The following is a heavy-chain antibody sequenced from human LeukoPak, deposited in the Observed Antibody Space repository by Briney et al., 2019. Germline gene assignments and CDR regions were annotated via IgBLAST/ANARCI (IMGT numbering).Heavy chain of an antibody. CDR3: ARDFRATESPY. J-gene: IGHJ4*02. D-gene: IGHD5-12*01. CDR1: GFTFSDYY. V-gene: IGHV3-11*05. CDR2: ISSSSSYT. Sequence: GGSLRLSCAASGFTFSDYYMSWIREATGKGLVWVSYISSSSSYTNYAASVKGRFTISRDNAKNSLYLQMNRLRAEDTAVYYCARDFRATESPYWGQGTLVTVSS.